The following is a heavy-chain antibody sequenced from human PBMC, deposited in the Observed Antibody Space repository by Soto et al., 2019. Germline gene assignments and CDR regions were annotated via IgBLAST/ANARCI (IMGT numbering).Heavy chain of an antibody. V-gene: IGHV4-30-2*01. J-gene: IGHJ4*02. D-gene: IGHD5-12*01. CDR2: IYHSGST. CDR3: ARRPGSGYGHYFDY. CDR1: GGSISSGGYS. Sequence: QLQLQESGSGLVKPSQTLSLTCAVSGGSISSGGYSWSWIRQPPGRGLEWIGYIYHSGSTYYNPSLKSRVTISVDRSKNQFSLKLSSVTAADTAVYYCARRPGSGYGHYFDYWGQGTLVTVSS.